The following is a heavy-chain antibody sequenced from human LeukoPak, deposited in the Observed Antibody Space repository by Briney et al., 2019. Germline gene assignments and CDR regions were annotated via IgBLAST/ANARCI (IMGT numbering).Heavy chain of an antibody. CDR2: ISYDGSNK. CDR1: GFTFSSYG. D-gene: IGHD3-22*01. CDR3: ARSRTHYYDSSGWPEDWFDP. J-gene: IGHJ5*02. V-gene: IGHV3-30*03. Sequence: GGSLRLSCAASGFTFSSYGMHWVRQAPGKGLEWVAVISYDGSNKYYADSVKGRFTISRDNSKNTLYLQMNSLRAEDTAVYYCARSRTHYYDSSGWPEDWFDPWGQGALVTVSS.